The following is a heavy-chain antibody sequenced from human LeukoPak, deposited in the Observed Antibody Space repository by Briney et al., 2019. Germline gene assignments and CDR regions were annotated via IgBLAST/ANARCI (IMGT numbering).Heavy chain of an antibody. CDR1: GYTFIGHY. D-gene: IGHD4-17*01. Sequence: ASVKVSCEASGYTFIGHYMHWVRQAPGQGLEWMGWINPNSGGTNYAQKFQGRVTMARDTSISTAYMELSRLRSDDTAVYYCARDSGDYEEGYNWFDPWGQGTLVTVSS. V-gene: IGHV1-2*02. CDR2: INPNSGGT. J-gene: IGHJ5*02. CDR3: ARDSGDYEEGYNWFDP.